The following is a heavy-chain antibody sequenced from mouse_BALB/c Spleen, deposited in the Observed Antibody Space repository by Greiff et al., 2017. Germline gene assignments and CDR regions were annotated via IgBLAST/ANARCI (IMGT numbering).Heavy chain of an antibody. V-gene: IGHV2-9*02. J-gene: IGHJ3*01. CDR1: GFSLTSYG. CDR3: ARYGNYGTWFAY. Sequence: VKLMESGPGLVAPSQSLSITCTVSGFSLTSYGVHWVRQPPGKGLEWLGVIWAGGSTNYNSALMSRLSISKDNSKSQVFLKMNSLQTDDTAMYYCARYGNYGTWFAYWGQGTLVTVSA. CDR2: IWAGGST. D-gene: IGHD2-1*01.